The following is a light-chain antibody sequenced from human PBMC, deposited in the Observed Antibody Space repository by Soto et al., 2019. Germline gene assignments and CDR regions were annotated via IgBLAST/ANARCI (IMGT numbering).Light chain of an antibody. CDR1: QSLLNSNGNNY. V-gene: IGKV2-28*01. J-gene: IGKJ1*01. CDR2: LGS. Sequence: DMVMTQSPLSLPVTPGEPASISCRSSQSLLNSNGNNYLDWYLLKPGQSPQLLIYLGSNRASGVPDRFSGSGSGTDFTLIISRVEAEDVGVYYCMQALQSPWTFGQGTKVEIK. CDR3: MQALQSPWT.